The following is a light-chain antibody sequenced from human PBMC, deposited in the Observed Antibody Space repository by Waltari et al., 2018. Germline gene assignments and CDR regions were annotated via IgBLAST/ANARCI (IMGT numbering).Light chain of an antibody. CDR1: QSVSNY. Sequence: EIVLTQSPATLSLSPGERAPLSCRASQSVSNYLAWYQQKPGQAPRLLTYDASTRATGTPARFSGSGSGTDFSLTISSLEPEDFAVYYCQQRGNGLTFGGGTKVEIK. CDR2: DAS. CDR3: QQRGNGLT. J-gene: IGKJ4*01. V-gene: IGKV3-11*01.